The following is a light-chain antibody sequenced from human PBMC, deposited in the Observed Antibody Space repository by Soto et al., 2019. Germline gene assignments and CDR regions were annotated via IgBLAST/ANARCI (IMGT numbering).Light chain of an antibody. V-gene: IGKV3-20*01. J-gene: IGKJ1*01. CDR2: GAS. Sequence: ETVLTQSPVTLSLSPGERATLSCRASQSVSSNLAWYQQKPGQAPRLLIYGASTRATDVPDRFSGSGSGADFTLSISRLEPEDFAVYYCQQYGSSPPRTFGQGTKVDIK. CDR1: QSVSSN. CDR3: QQYGSSPPRT.